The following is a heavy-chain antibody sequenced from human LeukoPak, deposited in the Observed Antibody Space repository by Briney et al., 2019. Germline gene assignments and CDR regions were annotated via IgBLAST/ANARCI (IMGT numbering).Heavy chain of an antibody. CDR1: GGSFSGFY. Sequence: SETLSLTCAVYGGSFSGFYWAWIRQPPGKGLEWIGSIYHSGSTYYNPSLKSRVTISVDTSKNRFSLKLSSVTAADTAVYYCARINDYGDYGLRYWGQGTLVTVSS. D-gene: IGHD4-17*01. J-gene: IGHJ4*02. CDR2: IYHSGST. CDR3: ARINDYGDYGLRY. V-gene: IGHV4-34*01.